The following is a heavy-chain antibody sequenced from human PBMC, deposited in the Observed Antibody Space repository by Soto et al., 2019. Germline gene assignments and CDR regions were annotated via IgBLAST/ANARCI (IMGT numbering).Heavy chain of an antibody. CDR2: IIPVFGKA. CDR3: ARDGTLYDSSAYYYVY. J-gene: IGHJ4*02. V-gene: IGHV1-69*13. Sequence: SVKVSCKASGGTFSRYAINWLRQAPGQGLEWTGGIIPVFGKANYAQKFQGRVTITADESTTTGYMELRSLTSEDTAVYYCARDGTLYDSSAYYYVYWGQGTLVTVSS. CDR1: GGTFSRYA. D-gene: IGHD3-22*01.